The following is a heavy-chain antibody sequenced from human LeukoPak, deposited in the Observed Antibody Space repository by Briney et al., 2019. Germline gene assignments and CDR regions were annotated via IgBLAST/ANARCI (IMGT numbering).Heavy chain of an antibody. D-gene: IGHD3-10*01. CDR2: IKAKNDGETP. Sequence: GGSLRLSCAASGIPFSHAWMSWVRQAPGKGLEWVGRIKAKNDGETPDYVAPVKGRFTLSRDDSKNTVFLQMNSLKTEDTGMYYCTTAPGTIVRGVLIYVCGAGTAVTVSS. J-gene: IGHJ6*01. CDR3: TTAPGTIVRGVLIYV. V-gene: IGHV3-15*05. CDR1: GIPFSHAW.